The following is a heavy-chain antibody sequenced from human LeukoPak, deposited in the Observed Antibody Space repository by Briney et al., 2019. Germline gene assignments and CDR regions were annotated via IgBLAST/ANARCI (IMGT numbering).Heavy chain of an antibody. D-gene: IGHD3-3*01. J-gene: IGHJ4*02. CDR2: ISYDGSNK. CDR3: ARDFSGNYDFWSGYYIHRGYFDY. CDR1: GFTFSTYS. Sequence: GGSLRLSCAASGFTFSTYSMNWVRQAPGKGLEWVAVISYDGSNKYYADSVKGRFTISRDNSKNTLYLQMNSLRAEDTAVYYCARDFSGNYDFWSGYYIHRGYFDYWGQGTLVTVSS. V-gene: IGHV3-30*03.